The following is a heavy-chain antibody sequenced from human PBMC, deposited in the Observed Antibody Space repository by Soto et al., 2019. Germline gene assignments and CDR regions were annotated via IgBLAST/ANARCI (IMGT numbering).Heavy chain of an antibody. J-gene: IGHJ4*02. CDR3: VKDRYYYDSSAYRSAY. Sequence: GSLRLSCSASGFTFSNYAMHWVRQAPGKGPEYVSAIYSNGGSTFYADSVRGRFTISRDNSKNTLYLQMSSLRAEDTAVYYCVKDRYYYDSSAYRSAYWGQGTLVTVSS. V-gene: IGHV3-64D*06. CDR1: GFTFSNYA. CDR2: IYSNGGST. D-gene: IGHD3-22*01.